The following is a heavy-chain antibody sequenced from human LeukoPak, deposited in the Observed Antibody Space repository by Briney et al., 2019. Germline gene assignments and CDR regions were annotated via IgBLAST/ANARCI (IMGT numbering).Heavy chain of an antibody. D-gene: IGHD4-23*01. J-gene: IGHJ6*02. CDR3: ARVAVVTGYDV. CDR2: IGTAGDT. Sequence: PGGSLRLSCAASGFTFSSYDMHWVRPATGKGLEWVSAIGTAGDTYYPGSVRGRFTISRENAKNSLYLQMNSLRAGDTAVYYCARVAVVTGYDVWGQGTTVTVSS. V-gene: IGHV3-13*01. CDR1: GFTFSSYD.